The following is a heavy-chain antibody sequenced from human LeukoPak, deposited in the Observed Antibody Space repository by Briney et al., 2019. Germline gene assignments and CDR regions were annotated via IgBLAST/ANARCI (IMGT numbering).Heavy chain of an antibody. V-gene: IGHV4-39*07. J-gene: IGHJ3*02. D-gene: IGHD3-22*01. CDR3: ARDSKYYYDSSGYYDAFDI. Sequence: SETLSLTCTVSGGSISSSSYYWGWIRQPPGKGLEWIGSIYYSGSTYYNPSLKSRVTISVDTSKNQFSLKLSSVTAADTAVYYCARDSKYYYDSSGYYDAFDIWGQGTMVTVSS. CDR1: GGSISSSSYY. CDR2: IYYSGST.